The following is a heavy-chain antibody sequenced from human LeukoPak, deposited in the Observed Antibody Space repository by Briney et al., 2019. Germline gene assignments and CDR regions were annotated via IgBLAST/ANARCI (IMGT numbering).Heavy chain of an antibody. Sequence: ASVKVSCKASGYTFTDYYVHWLRQAPGQGLEWMGWINPKSGGTNYAQKFQGRVTMTRDTSISTVYMELSRLTSDDTAVYYCASRDGPQGAFDYWGQGTLVTVSS. CDR2: INPKSGGT. D-gene: IGHD5-24*01. CDR1: GYTFTDYY. J-gene: IGHJ4*02. V-gene: IGHV1-2*02. CDR3: ASRDGPQGAFDY.